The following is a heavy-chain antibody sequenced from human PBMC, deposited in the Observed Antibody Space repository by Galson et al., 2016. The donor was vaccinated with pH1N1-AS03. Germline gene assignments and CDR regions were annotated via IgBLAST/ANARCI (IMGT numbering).Heavy chain of an antibody. D-gene: IGHD1-26*01. Sequence: SVKVSCKASGYTFSAYSMNWVRQAPGQGLEWLGRINSKNGATDYAQKFRDRLTMTRDTSTTTAYLELRSLTSGDTALYYCATTQSLKGGATSAFDLWGRGTLVTVTS. CDR1: GYTFSAYS. V-gene: IGHV1-2*06. CDR2: INSKNGAT. CDR3: ATTQSLKGGATSAFDL. J-gene: IGHJ2*01.